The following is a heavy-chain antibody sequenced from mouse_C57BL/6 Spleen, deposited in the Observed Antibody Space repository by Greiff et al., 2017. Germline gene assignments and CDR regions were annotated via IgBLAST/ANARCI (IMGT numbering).Heavy chain of an antibody. Sequence: QVQLQQSGAELVRPGASVKLSCKASGYTFTDYYINWVKQRPGQGLEWIARIYPGSGNTYYNEKFKGKATLTAEKSSSTAYMQLSSLTSEDSAVYFCARGIYYYGSSPYFDYWGQGTTLTVSS. D-gene: IGHD1-1*01. V-gene: IGHV1-76*01. CDR3: ARGIYYYGSSPYFDY. CDR1: GYTFTDYY. J-gene: IGHJ2*01. CDR2: IYPGSGNT.